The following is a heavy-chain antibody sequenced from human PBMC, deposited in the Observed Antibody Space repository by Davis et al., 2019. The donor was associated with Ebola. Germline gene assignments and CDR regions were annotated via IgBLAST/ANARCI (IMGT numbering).Heavy chain of an antibody. CDR3: ARAQFPTTSDH. D-gene: IGHD1-1*01. Sequence: ASVKVSCKASGYTFTSYGISWVRQAPGQGLEWMGWINPHNGNTNYAQNVQGRVTMTTDTSTSTAYMEVGSLRSDDTALYFCARAQFPTTSDHWGQGTLVIVSS. V-gene: IGHV1-18*04. CDR1: GYTFTSYG. CDR2: INPHNGNT. J-gene: IGHJ4*02.